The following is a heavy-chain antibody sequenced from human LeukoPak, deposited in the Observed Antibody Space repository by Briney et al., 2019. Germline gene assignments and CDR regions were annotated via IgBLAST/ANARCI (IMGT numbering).Heavy chain of an antibody. CDR3: ASRSKYASGILSLNS. CDR2: IYSGGST. V-gene: IGHV3-66*01. CDR1: GFTVSNNY. D-gene: IGHD3-10*01. J-gene: IGHJ4*02. Sequence: PGGSLRLSCAASGFTVSNNYMSWVRQAPGKGLEWVSVIYSGGSTYYASSVKGRFTISRDNSKNTLYLQMNSLRAEDTAVYYCASRSKYASGILSLNSWGQGTLVTVSS.